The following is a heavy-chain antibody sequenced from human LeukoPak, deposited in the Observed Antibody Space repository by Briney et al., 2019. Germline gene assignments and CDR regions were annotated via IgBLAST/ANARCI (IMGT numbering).Heavy chain of an antibody. V-gene: IGHV3-23*01. D-gene: IGHD3-22*01. Sequence: GGSLRLSCAASGFTFSSYAMSWVRQAPGKGLEWVSAISGSGGSANYADSVKGRFTISRDNSKNTLYLQMNSLRAEDTAVYYCAKDVTYDSSGYYPYYFDYWGQGTLVTVSS. CDR2: ISGSGGSA. J-gene: IGHJ4*02. CDR3: AKDVTYDSSGYYPYYFDY. CDR1: GFTFSSYA.